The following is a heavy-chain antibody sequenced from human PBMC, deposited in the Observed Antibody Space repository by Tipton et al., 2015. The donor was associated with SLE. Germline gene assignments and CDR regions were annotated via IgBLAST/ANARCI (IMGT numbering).Heavy chain of an antibody. Sequence: GSLRLSCAASGFTFSSYALHWVRQGTGKGLEGVSAIGTAGDTYYPGSVKGRFTISRENANHSLYLQMTNLRAGDTAVYYCARGGSDAFDFWGQGTRVTVSS. CDR3: ARGGSDAFDF. D-gene: IGHD3-16*01. CDR2: IGTAGDT. CDR1: GFTFSSYA. V-gene: IGHV3-13*01. J-gene: IGHJ3*01.